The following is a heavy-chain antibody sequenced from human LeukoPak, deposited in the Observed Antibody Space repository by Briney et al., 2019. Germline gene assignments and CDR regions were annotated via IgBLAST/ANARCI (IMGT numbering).Heavy chain of an antibody. CDR3: ARGPRESSSSDY. CDR1: GYTFTAYY. Sequence: ASVKVSCKASGYTFTAYYMHWVRQAPGQGLEWMGWMNPDNGNTGYAQKFQGRVSMSGDTSISTAFMVLNSLRSDDTAVYFCARGPRESSSSDYWGQGTLVTVSS. J-gene: IGHJ4*02. V-gene: IGHV1-8*02. CDR2: MNPDNGNT. D-gene: IGHD6-13*01.